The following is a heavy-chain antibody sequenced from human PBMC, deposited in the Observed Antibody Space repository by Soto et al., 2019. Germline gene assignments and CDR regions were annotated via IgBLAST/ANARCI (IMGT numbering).Heavy chain of an antibody. CDR2: IRNKASGYTT. Sequence: EVQLVESGGGLVQPGGSLRLSCAASGFTFSDHYMDWVRQAPGKGLEWFGRIRNKASGYTTEYAASVKGRFTISRDDSENSLYLQMNGLKTEDTAVYYCARVLSMRGDAFDIWGQGTMVTVSS. J-gene: IGHJ3*02. D-gene: IGHD3-22*01. V-gene: IGHV3-72*01. CDR3: ARVLSMRGDAFDI. CDR1: GFTFSDHY.